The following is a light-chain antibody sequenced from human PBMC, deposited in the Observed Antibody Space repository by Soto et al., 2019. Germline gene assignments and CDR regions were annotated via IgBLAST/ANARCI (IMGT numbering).Light chain of an antibody. V-gene: IGLV2-11*01. CDR3: SSYAGSNSVV. CDR2: DVS. CDR1: SSDVGGYNY. J-gene: IGLJ2*01. Sequence: QSVLTQPRSVSGSPGQSVTISCTGTSSDVGGYNYASWYQQHPGKAPKLMIYDVSTRPSGVPDRFSGSKSGNTASLTISGLQAEDEADYYCSSYAGSNSVVFGGGTKLTVL.